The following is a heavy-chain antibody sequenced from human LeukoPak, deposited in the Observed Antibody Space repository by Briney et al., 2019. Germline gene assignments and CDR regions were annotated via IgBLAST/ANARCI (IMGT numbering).Heavy chain of an antibody. D-gene: IGHD4-17*01. CDR3: ARVGGDQVGY. CDR2: IYNNGNT. Sequence: GGSLRLSCAASGLTVSSKYMSWVRQAPGKGLEWVSVIYNNGNTHYADSVEGRFTISRDNSKNTLYLQMNRLRAEDTAVYYCARVGGDQVGYWGQGTLVTVSS. V-gene: IGHV3-53*01. J-gene: IGHJ4*02. CDR1: GLTVSSKY.